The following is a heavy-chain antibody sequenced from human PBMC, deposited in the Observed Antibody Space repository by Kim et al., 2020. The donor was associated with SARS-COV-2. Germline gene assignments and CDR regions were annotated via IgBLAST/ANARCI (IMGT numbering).Heavy chain of an antibody. Sequence: ASVKVSCKASGYTFTTYAMHWVRQAPGQRLEWMGWINPGDGNTKYSQKFQGRVTITRDTSASTAYMELSSLRSEDTAVYYCAAMNIPRDDMDVWGQGTTVTVSS. CDR1: GYTFTTYA. V-gene: IGHV1-3*01. CDR2: INPGDGNT. J-gene: IGHJ6*02. CDR3: AAMNIPRDDMDV.